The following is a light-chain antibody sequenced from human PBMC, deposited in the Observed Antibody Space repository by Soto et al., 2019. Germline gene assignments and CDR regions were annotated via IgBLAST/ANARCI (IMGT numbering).Light chain of an antibody. CDR2: WAS. J-gene: IGKJ1*01. CDR1: QSVLYSSNNKNY. V-gene: IGKV4-1*01. Sequence: DLLMTHSPDSLSVSLGERATINCKPSQSVLYSSNNKNYLAWYQQRPGQPPKLLIYWASTRESGVPDRFSGSGSGTDFTLTISSLQAEDVAVYYCQQYYSTPRTFGQGTKVDIK. CDR3: QQYYSTPRT.